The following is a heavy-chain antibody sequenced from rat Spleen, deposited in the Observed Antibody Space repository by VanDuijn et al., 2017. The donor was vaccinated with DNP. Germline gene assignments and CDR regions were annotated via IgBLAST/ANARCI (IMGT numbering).Heavy chain of an antibody. V-gene: IGHV5-31*01. D-gene: IGHD1-7*01. J-gene: IGHJ4*01. Sequence: EVQLVESGGDLVQPGGSLKLSCVGSGFKFNNYWMSWIRQVPGKGLEWVSSIFLTSASTYYSDSVTGRFTVSRDNAKSTLYLQMDSLRSEDTATYYCARLILRVWGAMDAWGQGTSVTVSS. CDR1: GFKFNNYW. CDR3: ARLILRVWGAMDA. CDR2: IFLTSAST.